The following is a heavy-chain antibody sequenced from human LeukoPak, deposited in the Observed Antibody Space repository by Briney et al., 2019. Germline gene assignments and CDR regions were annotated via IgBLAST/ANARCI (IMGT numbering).Heavy chain of an antibody. CDR2: INGAGSGK. J-gene: IGHJ4*02. CDR3: ARERWLQPDY. Sequence: PGGPLRLSCAASGFEFSIDWMSWVRQAPGKGLEWVANINGAGSGKDYVDSVKGRFTISRDNAKDSLSLQMNSLRVEDTAVYYCARERWLQPDYWGQGILVTVSS. D-gene: IGHD5-12*01. V-gene: IGHV3-7*01. CDR1: GFEFSIDW.